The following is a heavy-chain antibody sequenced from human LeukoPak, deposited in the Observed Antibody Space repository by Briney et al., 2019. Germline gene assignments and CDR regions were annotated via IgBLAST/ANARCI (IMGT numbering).Heavy chain of an antibody. D-gene: IGHD3-22*01. CDR2: ISSSSSYI. Sequence: GGSLRLSCAASGFTFSSYSMNWGRQATGKGLEWVSSISSSSSYIYYADSVKGRFTISRDNAKNSLYLQMNSLRAEDTALYYCASPANYDSSGYRDAFDIWGQGTMVTVSS. V-gene: IGHV3-21*01. J-gene: IGHJ3*02. CDR1: GFTFSSYS. CDR3: ASPANYDSSGYRDAFDI.